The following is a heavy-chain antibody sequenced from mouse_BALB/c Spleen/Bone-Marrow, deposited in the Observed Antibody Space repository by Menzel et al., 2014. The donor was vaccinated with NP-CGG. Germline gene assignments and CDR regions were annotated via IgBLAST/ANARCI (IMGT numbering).Heavy chain of an antibody. Sequence: EVQLQQFGPELVKPGASVKMSCKASGYTFTNYVMHWVKQKPGQGLEWIGYINPYNDGTKYNEKFKGKATLTSDKSSSTAYMELSSLTSEDSTVYYCARGGNYWYFDVWGAGTTVTVSS. D-gene: IGHD2-1*01. J-gene: IGHJ1*01. V-gene: IGHV1-14*01. CDR1: GYTFTNYV. CDR3: ARGGNYWYFDV. CDR2: INPYNDGT.